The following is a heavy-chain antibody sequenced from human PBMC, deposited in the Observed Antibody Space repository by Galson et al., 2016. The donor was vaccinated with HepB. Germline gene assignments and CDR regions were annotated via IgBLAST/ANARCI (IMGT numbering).Heavy chain of an antibody. CDR3: ARRQGRMAVAV. D-gene: IGHD6-19*01. Sequence: QSGAEVKKPGESLKISCKASGYSFTTYWIAWVRQMPGKGLECMGVIYPGDSEIRYSPSFEGQVTISADRSISTAYLQWSSLRASDTAIYYCARRQGRMAVAVWGQGTLVSVSS. J-gene: IGHJ4*02. CDR2: IYPGDSEI. CDR1: GYSFTTYW. V-gene: IGHV5-51*01.